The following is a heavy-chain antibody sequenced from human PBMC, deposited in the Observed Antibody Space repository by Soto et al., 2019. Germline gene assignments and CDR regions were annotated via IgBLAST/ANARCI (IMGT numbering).Heavy chain of an antibody. CDR3: ARPLWRDDYNWGYFDL. D-gene: IGHD4-4*01. CDR1: GFTFSSYA. J-gene: IGHJ2*01. V-gene: IGHV3-30-3*01. Sequence: GGSLRLSCAASGFTFSSYAMHWVRLAPGKGLEWVAVISYDGSNKYYADSVKGRFTISRDNSKNTLYLQMNSLRLEDTAVYYCARPLWRDDYNWGYFDLWGRVTLVTVPS. CDR2: ISYDGSNK.